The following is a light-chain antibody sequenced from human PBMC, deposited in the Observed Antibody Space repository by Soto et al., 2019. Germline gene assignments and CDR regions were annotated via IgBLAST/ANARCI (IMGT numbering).Light chain of an antibody. Sequence: IVMTQSPGTLAVSPGERATLSCRASQSIIGNLAWYQQKPGQPPRLLIFFGSTRVTGVPARFSGSGSGTNFTLTISSLQSADFGIYYCQQYHTWPRGTFGQGTKVDIK. V-gene: IGKV3-15*01. CDR2: FGS. J-gene: IGKJ1*01. CDR3: QQYHTWPRGT. CDR1: QSIIGN.